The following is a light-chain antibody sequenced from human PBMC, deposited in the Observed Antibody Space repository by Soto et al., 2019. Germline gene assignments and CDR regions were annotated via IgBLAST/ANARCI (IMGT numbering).Light chain of an antibody. CDR1: QSVSSN. CDR2: GAS. CDR3: QQYNNWPPWT. Sequence: EIVMTQSPATLSVSPGERATLSCRASQSVSSNLAWYQQKPGQAPRLLIYGASTRATGIPARFSGSGSGTAFTLTISSLQSDDFEVYYCQQYNNWPPWTFGQGTKVEIK. J-gene: IGKJ1*01. V-gene: IGKV3-15*01.